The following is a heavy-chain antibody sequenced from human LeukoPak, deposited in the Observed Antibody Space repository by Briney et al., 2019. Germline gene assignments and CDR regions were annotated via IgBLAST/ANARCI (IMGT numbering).Heavy chain of an antibody. CDR3: ARAAGTTYWFDP. CDR2: IYYSGST. D-gene: IGHD1-7*01. CDR1: GGSLRSGGFY. V-gene: IGHV4-31*03. J-gene: IGHJ5*02. Sequence: PSETLSLTCTVFGGSLRSGGFYWNWIRQLPGKGLEWMGYIYYSGSTHYNPSLKSRLTISVDTSKNQFSLKLRSVTAADTAVYYCARAAGTTYWFDPWGQGTLVTVSS.